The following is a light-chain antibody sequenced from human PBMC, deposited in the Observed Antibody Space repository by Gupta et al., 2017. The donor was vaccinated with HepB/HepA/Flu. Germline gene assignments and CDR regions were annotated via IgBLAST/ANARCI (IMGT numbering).Light chain of an antibody. CDR1: SSDVGGYNF. V-gene: IGLV2-14*03. J-gene: IGLJ1*01. Sequence: QSALTQPASVSGSPGQSITISCTGTSSDVGGYNFVSWYQQHPGKAPKLIIYDVNSRPSGISNRFSGSKFGVTASLSISGLQAEDEADYYCSSYKTGNSYVFGIGTKVTVL. CDR3: SSYKTGNSYV. CDR2: DVN.